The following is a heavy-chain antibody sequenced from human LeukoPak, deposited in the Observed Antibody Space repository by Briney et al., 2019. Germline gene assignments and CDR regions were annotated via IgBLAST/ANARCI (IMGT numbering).Heavy chain of an antibody. CDR2: INYSGST. J-gene: IGHJ4*02. D-gene: IGHD1-26*01. CDR1: GGSISSYY. Sequence: PSETLSLTCTVSGGSISSYYWSWIRQPPGKGLEWIGYINYSGSTNYNPSLKSRVTTSVDTSKNQFSLKLSSVTAADTAVYYCARQGGSYSVDYWGQGTLVTVSS. V-gene: IGHV4-59*08. CDR3: ARQGGSYSVDY.